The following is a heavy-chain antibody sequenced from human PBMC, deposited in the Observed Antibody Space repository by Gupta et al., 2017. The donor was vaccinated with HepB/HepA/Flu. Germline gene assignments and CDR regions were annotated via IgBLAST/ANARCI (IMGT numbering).Heavy chain of an antibody. CDR3: AGEQHYDYVWGTYRYGIDD. CDR2: ISYNGNSK. CDR1: GFSFTFYN. J-gene: IGHJ4*02. Sequence: QVQLVESGGGVVQSGRSLRLSCAASGFSFTFYNMQWVRQPPGKGLEWVAVISYNGNSKNYADSVKGRFTISRANSKSTLYLQMNALRPDDTATYDCAGEQHYDYVWGTYRYGIDDGGQGTLVTVSS. D-gene: IGHD3-16*02. V-gene: IGHV3-30-3*01.